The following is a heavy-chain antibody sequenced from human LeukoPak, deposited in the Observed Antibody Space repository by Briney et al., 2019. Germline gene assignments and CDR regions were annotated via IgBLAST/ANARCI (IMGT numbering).Heavy chain of an antibody. CDR1: GYTFTSYG. CDR2: ISTYNGNT. J-gene: IGHJ4*02. D-gene: IGHD6-19*01. V-gene: IGHV1-18*01. CDR3: ARDYSSGWPNFDY. Sequence: APVKVSCKASGYTFTSYGISWVRQAPGQGLEWMGWISTYNGNTNYAQKVQGRVTMTTDTSTSTAYMELRSLRSDDTAVYYCARDYSSGWPNFDYWGQGTLVTVSS.